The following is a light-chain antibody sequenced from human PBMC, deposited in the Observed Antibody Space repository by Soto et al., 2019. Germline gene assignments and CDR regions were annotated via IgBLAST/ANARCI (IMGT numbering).Light chain of an antibody. J-gene: IGKJ1*01. V-gene: IGKV1-5*03. CDR1: QSISSW. CDR2: KAS. CDR3: QQYNSHWT. Sequence: DIQMTQSPSTLSASVGDRVTITCRASQSISSWLAWYQQKPGKAPKLLIYKASSLEGGVPSRFSGSGSGTEFTLTISSLQPHDFGSYYCQQYNSHWTFGQGTKVEIK.